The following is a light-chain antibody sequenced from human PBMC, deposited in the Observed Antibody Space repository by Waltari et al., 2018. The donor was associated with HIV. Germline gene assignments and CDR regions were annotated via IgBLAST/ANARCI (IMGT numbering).Light chain of an antibody. CDR3: QQYYDTPWT. V-gene: IGKV4-1*01. CDR2: WAS. Sequence: DFVLTQSPHPLALSLGERATINCKSTQSLLNSFNNMNYLAWYQQRPGRPPKLLIYWASTRESGVPDRFSGSGSGTDFTLTIGSLQAEDVAVYYCQQYYDTPWTFGQGTKVEIK. CDR1: QSLLNSFNNMNY. J-gene: IGKJ1*01.